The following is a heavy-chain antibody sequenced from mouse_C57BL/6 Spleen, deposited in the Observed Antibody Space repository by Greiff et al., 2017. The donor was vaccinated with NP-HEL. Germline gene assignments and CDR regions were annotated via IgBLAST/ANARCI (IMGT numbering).Heavy chain of an antibody. CDR3: AIFIEAMDY. CDR2: ISYDGSN. V-gene: IGHV3-6*01. CDR1: GYSITSGYY. D-gene: IGHD1-1*01. Sequence: EVHLVESGPGLVKPSQSLSLTCSVTGYSITSGYYWNWIRQFPGNKLEWMGYISYDGSNNYNPSLKNRISITRDTSKNQFFLKLNSVTTEDTATYYCAIFIEAMDYWGQGTSVTVSS. J-gene: IGHJ4*01.